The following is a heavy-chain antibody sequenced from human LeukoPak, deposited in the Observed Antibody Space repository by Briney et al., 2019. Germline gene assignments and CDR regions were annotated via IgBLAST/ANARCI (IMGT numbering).Heavy chain of an antibody. D-gene: IGHD3-3*01. Sequence: PSETLSLTCAVYGGSFSGYYWSWIRQPPGKGLEWIGEINHSGSTNYNPSLKSRVTISVDTSKNQFSLKLGSVTAADTAVYYCARGGYYDFWSRTPYYFDYWGQGTLVTVSS. J-gene: IGHJ4*02. CDR2: INHSGST. CDR1: GGSFSGYY. CDR3: ARGGYYDFWSRTPYYFDY. V-gene: IGHV4-34*01.